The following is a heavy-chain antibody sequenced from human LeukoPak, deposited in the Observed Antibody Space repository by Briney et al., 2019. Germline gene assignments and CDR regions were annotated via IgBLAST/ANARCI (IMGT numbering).Heavy chain of an antibody. CDR1: GFTFSSYW. CDR3: ARVRFLEWSSLYNWFDP. Sequence: GGSLRLSCAASGFTFSSYWMSWDRQAPGRGLEWVANIKQDGSEKYYVDSVKGRFTISRDNAKNSLYLQMNSLRAEDTAVYYCARVRFLEWSSLYNWFDPWGQGTLVTVSS. J-gene: IGHJ5*02. D-gene: IGHD3-3*01. V-gene: IGHV3-7*04. CDR2: IKQDGSEK.